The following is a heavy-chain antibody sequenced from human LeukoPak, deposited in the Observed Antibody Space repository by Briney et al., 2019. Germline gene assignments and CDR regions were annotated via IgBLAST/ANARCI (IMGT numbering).Heavy chain of an antibody. J-gene: IGHJ6*02. Sequence: SETLSLTCTVSGGSTSSSSYYWGWIRQPPGKGLEWIGSIYYSGSTYYNPSLKSRVTISVDTSKNQFSLKLSSVTAADTAVYYCASISLMDVWGQGTTVTVSS. CDR1: GGSTSSSSYY. V-gene: IGHV4-39*07. D-gene: IGHD3-16*02. CDR2: IYYSGST. CDR3: ASISLMDV.